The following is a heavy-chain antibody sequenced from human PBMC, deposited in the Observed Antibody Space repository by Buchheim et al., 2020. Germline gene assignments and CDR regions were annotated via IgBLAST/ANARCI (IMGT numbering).Heavy chain of an antibody. CDR2: IYYSGST. CDR1: GGSISSSSYY. J-gene: IGHJ6*02. Sequence: QLQLQESGPGLVKPSETLSLTCTVSGGSISSSSYYWGWIRQPPGKGLEWIGSIYYSGSTYYNPSLKSRVTISVDTSKNQFSLNLYSVTAVDTAVYYCARVRSIFGNYYYYGMDVWGQGST. CDR3: ARVRSIFGNYYYYGMDV. D-gene: IGHD3-3*01. V-gene: IGHV4-39*01.